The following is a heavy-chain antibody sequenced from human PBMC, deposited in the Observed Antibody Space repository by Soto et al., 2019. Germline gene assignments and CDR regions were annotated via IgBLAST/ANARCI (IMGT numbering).Heavy chain of an antibody. V-gene: IGHV1-69*13. CDR1: GGTFSSYA. D-gene: IGHD5-12*01. CDR3: ARGGIVATIRYYYYGMDV. Sequence: GASVKVSCKASGGTFSSYAISWVRQAPGQGLEWMGGIIPIFGTANYAQKFQGRVTITADESTSTAYMELSSLRSEDTAVYYCARGGIVATIRYYYYGMDVWGQGTTVTVSS. J-gene: IGHJ6*02. CDR2: IIPIFGTA.